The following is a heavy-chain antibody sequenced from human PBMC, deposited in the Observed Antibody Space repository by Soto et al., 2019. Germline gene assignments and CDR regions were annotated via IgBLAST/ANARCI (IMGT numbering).Heavy chain of an antibody. D-gene: IGHD6-19*01. J-gene: IGHJ6*02. Sequence: EVQLVESGGGLVKPGGSLRLSCAASGFTFSNAWMNWVRQAPGKGLEWVGRIKSKTDGGTTDYAAPVKGRFTISRDDSKNTLYLQMNSLKTEDTAVYYCTTDPQWLGDKDYYGMDVWGQGTTVTVSS. CDR2: IKSKTDGGTT. CDR3: TTDPQWLGDKDYYGMDV. V-gene: IGHV3-15*07. CDR1: GFTFSNAW.